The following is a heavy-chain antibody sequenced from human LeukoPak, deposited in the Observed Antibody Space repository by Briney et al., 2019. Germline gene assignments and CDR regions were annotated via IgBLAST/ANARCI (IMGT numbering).Heavy chain of an antibody. CDR2: IKQDGSEK. Sequence: GGSLRLSCVASGFTFSSPWMSWVRQALGKGLEWVANIKQDGSEKSYVESVRGRFTISRDNAKNSLYLQLNSLRAEDTALYYCARDNPPDYWGQGTLVTVSS. CDR1: GFTFSSPW. J-gene: IGHJ4*02. V-gene: IGHV3-7*03. CDR3: ARDNPPDY.